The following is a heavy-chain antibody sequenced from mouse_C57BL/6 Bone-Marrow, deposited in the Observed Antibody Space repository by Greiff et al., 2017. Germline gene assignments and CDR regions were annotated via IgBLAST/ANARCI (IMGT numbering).Heavy chain of an antibody. V-gene: IGHV1-55*01. CDR2: IYPGSGST. Sequence: QVQLQQPGAELVKPGASVKMSCKASGYTFTSYWITWVKQSPGQGLEWIGDIYPGSGSTNYNEKFKSKATLTVDTSSSTAYMQLSSLTSEDSAFYYCARPYYSNDWYFEVWGTGTTVTV. CDR3: ARPYYSNDWYFEV. CDR1: GYTFTSYW. J-gene: IGHJ1*03. D-gene: IGHD2-5*01.